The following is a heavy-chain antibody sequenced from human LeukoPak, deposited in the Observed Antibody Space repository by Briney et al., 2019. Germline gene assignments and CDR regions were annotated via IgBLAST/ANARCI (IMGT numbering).Heavy chain of an antibody. V-gene: IGHV3-23*01. CDR1: GFTFGSYA. D-gene: IGHD3/OR15-3a*01. CDR2: ISGSGGTT. CDR3: AKVATWTYFDS. Sequence: GGSLRLSCAASGFTFGSYAMGWVRQAPGKGLEWVSAISGSGGTTYYADSVKGRFTISRDNSKNTLYLQMNSLRAEVTAVYYCAKVATWTYFDSWGQGTLVTVSS. J-gene: IGHJ4*02.